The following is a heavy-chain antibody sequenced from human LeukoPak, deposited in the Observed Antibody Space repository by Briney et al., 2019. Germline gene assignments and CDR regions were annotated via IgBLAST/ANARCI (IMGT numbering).Heavy chain of an antibody. V-gene: IGHV3-30-3*01. CDR1: GFTFSSYA. J-gene: IGHJ6*02. Sequence: GRSLRLSCAASGFTFSSYAMHWDRQAPGKGLEWVAVISYDGSNKYYADSVKGRFTISRDNPKNTLYLQMNSLRAEDTAVYYCARDAGSSGYYGMDVWGQGTTVTVSS. CDR3: ARDAGSSGYYGMDV. D-gene: IGHD3-22*01. CDR2: ISYDGSNK.